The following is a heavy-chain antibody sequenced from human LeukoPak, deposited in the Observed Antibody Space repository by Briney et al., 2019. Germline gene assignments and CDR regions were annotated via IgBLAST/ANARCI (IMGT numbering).Heavy chain of an antibody. CDR3: AHRPAAQYSSGWYEDNWFDS. D-gene: IGHD6-13*01. V-gene: IGHV2-5*01. J-gene: IGHJ5*01. CDR1: GFSLTSSGVG. Sequence: SGPTLVNPTQPLTLTCTFSGFSLTSSGVGVGWIRQTPGRALEWLALIYWNDEKRYSPSLKSRLTITKDTSTNQVVLTMPNMDHVDTGTYYCAHRPAAQYSSGWYEDNWFDSWGQGTLVTVSS. CDR2: IYWNDEK.